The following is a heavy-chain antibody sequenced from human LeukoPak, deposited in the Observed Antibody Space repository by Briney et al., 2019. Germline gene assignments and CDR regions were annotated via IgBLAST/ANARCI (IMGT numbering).Heavy chain of an antibody. CDR2: INPNSGGT. V-gene: IGHV1-2*04. Sequence: ASVKVSCKASGYTFTGYYMHWVRQAPGQGLEWMGWINPNSGGTNYAQKFQGWVTMTRDTSISTAYMELSRLRSDDTAVYYCARADIVATTSGGYYYYYGMDVWGQGTTVTVSS. D-gene: IGHD5-12*01. CDR3: ARADIVATTSGGYYYYYGMDV. CDR1: GYTFTGYY. J-gene: IGHJ6*02.